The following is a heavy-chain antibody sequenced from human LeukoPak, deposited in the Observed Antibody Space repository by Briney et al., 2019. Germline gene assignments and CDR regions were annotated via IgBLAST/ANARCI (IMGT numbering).Heavy chain of an antibody. CDR2: VSSSSSTI. CDR3: ARLHCSSTSCYWTGGYYYYYGMDV. V-gene: IGHV3-48*01. CDR1: GFTFSSYS. Sequence: PGGSLRLSCAASGFTFSSYSMNWVRQAPGKGLEWVSYVSSSSSTIYYADSVKGRFTISRDNAKDSLYLQMNSLRAEDTAVYYCARLHCSSTSCYWTGGYYYYYGMDVWGQGTTVTVSS. D-gene: IGHD2-2*01. J-gene: IGHJ6*02.